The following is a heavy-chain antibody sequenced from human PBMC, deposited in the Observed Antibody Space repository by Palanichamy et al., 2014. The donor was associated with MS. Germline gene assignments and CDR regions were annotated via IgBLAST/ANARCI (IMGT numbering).Heavy chain of an antibody. CDR1: GYPFTTYE. Sequence: QVQLVQSGADVKKPGASVKVSCKASGYPFTTYEINWVRQAPGHGLEWMGWMRSNSGDTDYAQKFQGRVAMTRNTSINTAYMELSSLTSDDTAVYYCARGKLESTDVFDQWGQGTLVTVTS. V-gene: IGHV1-8*01. D-gene: IGHD1-26*01. CDR3: ARGKLESTDVFDQ. J-gene: IGHJ4*02. CDR2: MRSNSGDT.